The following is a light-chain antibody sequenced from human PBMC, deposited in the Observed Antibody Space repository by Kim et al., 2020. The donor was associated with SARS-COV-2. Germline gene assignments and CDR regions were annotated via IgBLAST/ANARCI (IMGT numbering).Light chain of an antibody. CDR3: QVWDSRTVV. J-gene: IGLJ2*01. CDR2: RDQ. V-gene: IGLV3-9*01. Sequence: SYELTQPLSVSVALGQTATIPCGGNNIENKNVHWYHQRPGQAPVLVMYRDQKRPSGIHERLSGSNSGNTATLTINRVEAGDEGDYYCQVWDSRTVVFGGG. CDR1: NIENKN.